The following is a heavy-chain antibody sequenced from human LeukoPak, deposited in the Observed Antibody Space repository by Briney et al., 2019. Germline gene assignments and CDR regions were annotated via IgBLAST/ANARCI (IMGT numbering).Heavy chain of an antibody. CDR3: ATATMTTSWFDP. CDR1: GYIFTNYW. Sequence: GESLKISCKGSGYIFTNYWIAWVRQMPGQGLERVGFIHPGDSDTRYSPSFQGQVTISVDKSISTAYLQWSSLKASDTATYYCATATMTTSWFDPWGQGTLVTVSS. D-gene: IGHD3-22*01. J-gene: IGHJ5*02. V-gene: IGHV5-51*01. CDR2: IHPGDSDT.